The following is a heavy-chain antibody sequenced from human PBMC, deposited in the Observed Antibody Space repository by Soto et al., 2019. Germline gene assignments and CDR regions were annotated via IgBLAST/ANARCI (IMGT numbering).Heavy chain of an antibody. V-gene: IGHV1-18*01. Sequence: ASVKVSCKASGYTFFTYDISWVRQAPGQGLEWMGWISTYSGDTNYAQKLQGRVTMTTDTSTSTAYMELRSLRSDDTAVYYCARNSIAVAGIPYFDYWGQGTLVTVSS. CDR2: ISTYSGDT. CDR3: ARNSIAVAGIPYFDY. D-gene: IGHD6-19*01. CDR1: GYTFFTYD. J-gene: IGHJ4*02.